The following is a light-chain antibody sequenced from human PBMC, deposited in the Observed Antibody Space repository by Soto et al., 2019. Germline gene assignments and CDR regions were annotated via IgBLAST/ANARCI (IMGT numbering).Light chain of an antibody. CDR2: AAS. CDR1: QSSNRY. CDR3: QRCPPWPIT. J-gene: IGKJ5*01. V-gene: IGKV3D-15*01. Sequence: EIVMTQSPATLSVAPGESATLSCSASQSSNRYLAWYEQKPGQTPRLVIYAASTWGTGAPPRFTGCGSGFEFTLTILELQYEEFAVYYCQRCPPWPITFGQGTRLEIK.